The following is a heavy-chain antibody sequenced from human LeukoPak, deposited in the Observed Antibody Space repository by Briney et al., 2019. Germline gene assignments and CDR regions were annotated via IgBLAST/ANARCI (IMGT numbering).Heavy chain of an antibody. CDR2: IYASGST. V-gene: IGHV4-61*02. CDR3: AREPKTGYYNVLPFDY. J-gene: IGHJ4*02. D-gene: IGHD3-9*01. Sequence: PSETLSLTCTVSGGSISSGSDYWSWIRQPAGKRLEWIGRIYASGSTNYNPSLKSRVTISVDTSKNQFSLKLSSVTAADTAVYYCAREPKTGYYNVLPFDYWGQGTLVTVSS. CDR1: GGSISSGSDY.